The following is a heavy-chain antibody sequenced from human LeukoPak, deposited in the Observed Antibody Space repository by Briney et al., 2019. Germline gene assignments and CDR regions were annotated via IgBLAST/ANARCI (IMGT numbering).Heavy chain of an antibody. CDR3: ASQLGGTTFH. Sequence: SETLSLTCTVSGVYINTYFWSWVRQPPGKGLEWIGYVYYNGITNYNPSLKSRVSISLDTSRNQFSLRLNSVTAAETAVYYCASQLGGTTFHWGQGTLVTVSS. V-gene: IGHV4-59*01. CDR1: GVYINTYF. J-gene: IGHJ4*02. CDR2: VYYNGIT. D-gene: IGHD1/OR15-1a*01.